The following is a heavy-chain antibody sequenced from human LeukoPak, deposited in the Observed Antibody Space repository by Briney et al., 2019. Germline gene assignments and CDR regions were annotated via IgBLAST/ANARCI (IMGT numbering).Heavy chain of an antibody. Sequence: SVKVSCKASGGTFSSYAISWARQAPGQGLEWMGGIIPIFGTANYAQKIQGRVTITADKSTSTAYMELSSLRSEDTAVYYCARGHYYGSGSYLFDYWGQGTLVTVSS. J-gene: IGHJ4*02. CDR2: IIPIFGTA. V-gene: IGHV1-69*06. CDR3: ARGHYYGSGSYLFDY. CDR1: GGTFSSYA. D-gene: IGHD3-10*01.